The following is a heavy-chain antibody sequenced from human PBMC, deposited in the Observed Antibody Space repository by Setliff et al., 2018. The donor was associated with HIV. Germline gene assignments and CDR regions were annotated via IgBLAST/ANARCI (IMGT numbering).Heavy chain of an antibody. Sequence: ASVKVSCKASGYTFTSYGISWVRQAPGQGLEWMGWISAYNGNTDDAQKLQGRVTMTTDTSTSTAYMELRSLRSDDTAVYYCARDTIVGATPVVGYWGQGTLVTVSS. CDR3: ARDTIVGATPVVGY. CDR2: ISAYNGNT. D-gene: IGHD1-26*01. J-gene: IGHJ4*02. V-gene: IGHV1-18*01. CDR1: GYTFTSYG.